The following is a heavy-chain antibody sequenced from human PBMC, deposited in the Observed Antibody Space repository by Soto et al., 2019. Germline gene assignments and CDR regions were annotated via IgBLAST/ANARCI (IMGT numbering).Heavy chain of an antibody. V-gene: IGHV4-39*01. Sequence: QLQLQESGPGLVKPSETLSLTCTVSGGSISSSSYYWGWIRQPPGKGLVWIGSIYYSGSTYYNPSLKSRVTISVDTSKNQFSLKLSSVTAADTAVYYCARHLLRRGYSGYDSGYYYYMDVWGKGTTVTVSS. J-gene: IGHJ6*03. CDR3: ARHLLRRGYSGYDSGYYYYMDV. CDR2: IYYSGST. D-gene: IGHD5-12*01. CDR1: GGSISSSSYY.